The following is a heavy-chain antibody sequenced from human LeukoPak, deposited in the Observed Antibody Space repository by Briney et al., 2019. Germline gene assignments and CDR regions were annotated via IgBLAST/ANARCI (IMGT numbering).Heavy chain of an antibody. Sequence: SETLSLTCTVSGYSISSGYLWGWIRQPPGKGLEWIGSTYHGGTTYSNPSLKSRVIISEDTSKNQFSLKLSSVTAADTAVYYCAKTNGYYSDWGQGTLVTVSS. V-gene: IGHV4-38-2*02. CDR1: GYSISSGYL. J-gene: IGHJ4*02. CDR3: AKTNGYYSD. D-gene: IGHD3-22*01. CDR2: TYHGGTT.